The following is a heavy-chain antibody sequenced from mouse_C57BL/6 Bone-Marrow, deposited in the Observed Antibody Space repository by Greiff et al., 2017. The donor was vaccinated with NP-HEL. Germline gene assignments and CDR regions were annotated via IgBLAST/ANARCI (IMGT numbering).Heavy chain of an antibody. CDR2: IDPSDSYT. CDR3: ARCSYYAMDY. J-gene: IGHJ4*01. V-gene: IGHV1-69*01. CDR1: GYTFTSYW. Sequence: VQLQQSGAELVMPGASVKLSCKASGYTFTSYWMHWVKQRPGQGLEWIGEIDPSDSYTNYNQKFKGKSTLTVDKSSSTAYMQLSSLTSEDSAVYYCARCSYYAMDYWGQGTSVTVSS.